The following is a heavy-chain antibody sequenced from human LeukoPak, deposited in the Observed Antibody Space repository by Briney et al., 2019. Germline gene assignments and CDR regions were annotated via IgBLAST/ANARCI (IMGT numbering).Heavy chain of an antibody. V-gene: IGHV4-34*01. CDR2: INHSGST. CDR3: ARRRYCSSTSCYRSGSYYYMDV. CDR1: GGSFSGYY. Sequence: SETLSLTCAVSGGSFSGYYWNWIRQPPGKGLEWIGEINHSGSTNYNPSLKSRVTISADTSKNQFSLKLSSVTAADTAVYYCARRRYCSSTSCYRSGSYYYMDVWGKGTTVTVSS. D-gene: IGHD2-2*02. J-gene: IGHJ6*03.